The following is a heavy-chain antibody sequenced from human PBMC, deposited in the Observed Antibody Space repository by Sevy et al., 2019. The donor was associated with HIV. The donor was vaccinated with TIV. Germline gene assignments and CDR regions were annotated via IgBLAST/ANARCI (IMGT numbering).Heavy chain of an antibody. D-gene: IGHD6-13*01. V-gene: IGHV3-72*01. CDR3: ATHAGIAADGRVFDY. J-gene: IGHJ4*02. CDR1: GFTFSDHY. CDR2: IRNKADSYTT. Sequence: GGSLRLSCAASGFTFSDHYMEWVRQAPGKGLEWVGRIRNKADSYTTEYTASVKGRFTISRDDSKNSLYLLMTSLKTEARAVYYCATHAGIAADGRVFDYWGQGTLVTVSS.